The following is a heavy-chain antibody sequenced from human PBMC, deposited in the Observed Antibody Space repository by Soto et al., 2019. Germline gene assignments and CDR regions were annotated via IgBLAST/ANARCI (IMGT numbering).Heavy chain of an antibody. CDR2: IVVGGGNT. D-gene: IGHD1-1*01. CDR1: GFTFTSSA. J-gene: IGHJ6*02. V-gene: IGHV1-58*01. CDR3: ARDSWDVEPLGKVFFYYGMDV. Sequence: EASVKVSCKASGFTFTSSAVQWVRQARGQRLEWIGWIVVGGGNTNYAQNFQERVTITRDTSTSTVYMELSSLRSDDTAVFYCARDSWDVEPLGKVFFYYGMDVWGQGTTVTVSS.